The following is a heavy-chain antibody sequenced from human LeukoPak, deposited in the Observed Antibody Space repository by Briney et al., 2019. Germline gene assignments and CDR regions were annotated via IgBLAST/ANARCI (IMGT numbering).Heavy chain of an antibody. V-gene: IGHV1-69*05. CDR2: IIPIFGTA. Sequence: GALVKVSCKASGGTFSSYAISWVRQAPGQGLEWMGGIIPIFGTANYAQKFQGRVTITTDESTSTAYMELSSLRSEDTAVYYCARNNLDAYYYYMDVWGKGTTVTVSS. CDR1: GGTFSSYA. CDR3: ARNNLDAYYYYMDV. D-gene: IGHD3/OR15-3a*01. J-gene: IGHJ6*03.